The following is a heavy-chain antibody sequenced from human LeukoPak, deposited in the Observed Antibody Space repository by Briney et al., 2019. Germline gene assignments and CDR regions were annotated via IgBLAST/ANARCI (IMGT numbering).Heavy chain of an antibody. CDR1: GGSFSGYY. D-gene: IGHD3-3*01. CDR3: ARGSGMGSITIFGVVISRANFFDY. J-gene: IGHJ4*02. Sequence: SETLSLTCAAYGGSFSGYYWRWIRQPPGKGLEWIGEINHSGSTTYNPSLKSRVTISVDTSKNQFSLKLSSVTAADTAVYYCARGSGMGSITIFGVVISRANFFDYWGQGTLVTVSS. V-gene: IGHV4-34*01. CDR2: INHSGST.